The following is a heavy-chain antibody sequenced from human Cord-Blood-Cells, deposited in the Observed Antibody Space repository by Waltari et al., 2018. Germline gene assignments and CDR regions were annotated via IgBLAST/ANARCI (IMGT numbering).Heavy chain of an antibody. J-gene: IGHJ4*02. CDR1: GFTFSRYA. V-gene: IGHV3-23*01. CDR3: AKGAIVVVPADY. Sequence: EVQLLESGGGLVQPGGSLRLSCAASGFTFSRYALSWVRQDPGKVMERVSASSGSGGSTYDAESVKGRYTISRDTSKNTLYLKMNSLRAEDTAVYYCAKGAIVVVPADYWGQGTLVTVSS. D-gene: IGHD2-2*01. CDR2: SSGSGGST.